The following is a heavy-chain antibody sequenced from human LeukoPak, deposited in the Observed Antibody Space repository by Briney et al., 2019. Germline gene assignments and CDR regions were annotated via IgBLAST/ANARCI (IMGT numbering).Heavy chain of an antibody. CDR2: IIPIFGTA. D-gene: IGHD2-21*02. J-gene: IGHJ4*02. CDR3: ARAGLSYCGGDCYRDY. V-gene: IGHV1-69*05. CDR1: GGTFSSYA. Sequence: SVKVSCKASGGTFSSYAISWVRQAPGQGLEWMGRIIPIFGTANYAQKFQGRVTITTDESTSTAYMELSSLRSEDTAVYYCARAGLSYCGGDCYRDYWGQGTLVTVSS.